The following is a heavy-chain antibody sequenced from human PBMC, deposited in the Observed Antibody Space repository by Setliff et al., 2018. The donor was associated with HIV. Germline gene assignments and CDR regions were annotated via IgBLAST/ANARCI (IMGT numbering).Heavy chain of an antibody. CDR2: FYTSGST. V-gene: IGHV4-4*07. CDR1: GGSISSCY. D-gene: IGHD5-12*01. CDR3: AREIWGQVAHVPYGMDA. Sequence: SETLSLTCTVSGGSISSCYWSWIRQPAGKGLEWIGRFYTSGSTNYNPSLKSRVTMSVDTSKNQFSLKVRYVTAADTAIYYCAREIWGQVAHVPYGMDAWGQGTTVTVSS. J-gene: IGHJ6*02.